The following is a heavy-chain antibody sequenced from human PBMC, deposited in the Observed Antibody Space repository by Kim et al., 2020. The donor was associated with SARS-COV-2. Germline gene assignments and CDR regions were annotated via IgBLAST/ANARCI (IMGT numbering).Heavy chain of an antibody. CDR1: GFSFNNYA. D-gene: IGHD5-18*01. Sequence: GGSLRLSCAASGFSFNNYAMNWVRQAPGKGLEWVSSITGSGGTTYYADSVKGRSTVSRDNSKNTLYLQMNSLRAEDTAIYYCSKSRGGFSFGKIDYWGHGTLVTVSS. V-gene: IGHV3-23*01. CDR2: ITGSGGTT. CDR3: SKSRGGFSFGKIDY. J-gene: IGHJ4*01.